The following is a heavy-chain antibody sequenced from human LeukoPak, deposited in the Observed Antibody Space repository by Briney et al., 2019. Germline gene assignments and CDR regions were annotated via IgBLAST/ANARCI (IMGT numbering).Heavy chain of an antibody. V-gene: IGHV4-59*01. D-gene: IGHD4-17*01. CDR1: GGSIGSYY. Sequence: SETLSLTCTVSGGSIGSYYWSWIRQPPGKGLEWIGYIYYSGSTNYNPSLKSRVTISVDTSKNQFSLKLSSVTAADTAVYYCARGYGDYDYWGQGTLVTVSS. CDR3: ARGYGDYDY. CDR2: IYYSGST. J-gene: IGHJ4*02.